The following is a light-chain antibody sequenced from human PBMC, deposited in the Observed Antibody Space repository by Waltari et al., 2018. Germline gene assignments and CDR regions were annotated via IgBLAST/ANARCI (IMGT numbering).Light chain of an antibody. CDR2: EGS. V-gene: IGLV2-23*01. Sequence: QSALTQPASVSGSPGQSITIFCTGTSSDVGSYNLVSWYQQYPGKAPKLMIYEGSKRPSGVSNRFSGSKSGNAASLTISGLQADDEAEYYCCSYAGSTSWVFGGGTKVTVL. CDR3: CSYAGSTSWV. CDR1: SSDVGSYNL. J-gene: IGLJ3*02.